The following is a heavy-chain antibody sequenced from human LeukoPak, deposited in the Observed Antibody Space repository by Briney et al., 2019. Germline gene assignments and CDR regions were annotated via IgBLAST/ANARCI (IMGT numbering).Heavy chain of an antibody. CDR1: GFTFSSYG. Sequence: GGTLRLSCAASGFTFSSYGMSWVRQAPGKGLEWVSAISGSGGSTYYADSVKGRFTISRDNSKNTMYLQTNSLRAEDTAVYYCAKSPYSSGWYNDAFDIWGQGTMVTVSS. CDR2: ISGSGGST. V-gene: IGHV3-23*01. J-gene: IGHJ3*02. CDR3: AKSPYSSGWYNDAFDI. D-gene: IGHD6-19*01.